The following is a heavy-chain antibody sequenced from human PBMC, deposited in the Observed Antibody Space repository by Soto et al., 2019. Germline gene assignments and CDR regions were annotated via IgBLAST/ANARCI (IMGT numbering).Heavy chain of an antibody. CDR3: AREVYYDFWSGFNPHPYYFDD. CDR1: GFTFSKYT. V-gene: IGHV3-30-3*01. Sequence: GGSLRLSCAASGFTFSKYTMHWVRQAPGKGLEWVAAISDDGSNTYYADSVKGRFTISRDNSKNTLYLQMNSLSNEDTAVHYCAREVYYDFWSGFNPHPYYFDDWGQGTLVTVSS. D-gene: IGHD3-3*01. J-gene: IGHJ4*02. CDR2: ISDDGSNT.